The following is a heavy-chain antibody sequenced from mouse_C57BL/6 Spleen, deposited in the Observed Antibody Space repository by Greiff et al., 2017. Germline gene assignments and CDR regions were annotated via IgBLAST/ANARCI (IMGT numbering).Heavy chain of an antibody. CDR2: IWTGGGT. CDR1: GFSLTSYA. V-gene: IGHV2-9-1*01. J-gene: IGHJ1*03. CDR3: ARNCHDDYDGGWYFDV. Sequence: VKLQESGPGLVAPSQSLSITCTVSGFSLTSYAISWVRQPPGKGLEWLGVIWTGGGTNYNSALKSRLSISKDNSKSQVFLKMNSLQTDDTARYYCARNCHDDYDGGWYFDVWGTGTTVTVSS. D-gene: IGHD2-4*01.